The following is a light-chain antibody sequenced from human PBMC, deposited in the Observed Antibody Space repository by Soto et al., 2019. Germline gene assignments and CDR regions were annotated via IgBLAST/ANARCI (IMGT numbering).Light chain of an antibody. CDR1: QGISNS. V-gene: IGKV1-27*01. CDR3: QTYNSARVT. Sequence: DIQMTQSPSFLSASVGDRVTITCRASQGISNSLAWYQQNAGKSPKLLIYAASNLQSGDPYRFSGNRSGKEFSLTISSLQPEDVATYYSQTYNSARVTVGGETKVEIK. CDR2: AAS. J-gene: IGKJ4*01.